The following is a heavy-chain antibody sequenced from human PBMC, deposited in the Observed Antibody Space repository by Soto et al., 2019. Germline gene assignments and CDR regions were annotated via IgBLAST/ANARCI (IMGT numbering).Heavy chain of an antibody. Sequence: PSETLSLTCTVSGGSISSGGYYRSWIRQHPGKGLEWIGYIYYSGSTYYNPSLKSRVTISVDTSKNQFSLKLGSVTAADTAVYYCARDRATMVRGVIKGDAFDIWGQGTMVTVSS. J-gene: IGHJ3*02. D-gene: IGHD3-10*01. V-gene: IGHV4-31*03. CDR1: GGSISSGGYY. CDR2: IYYSGST. CDR3: ARDRATMVRGVIKGDAFDI.